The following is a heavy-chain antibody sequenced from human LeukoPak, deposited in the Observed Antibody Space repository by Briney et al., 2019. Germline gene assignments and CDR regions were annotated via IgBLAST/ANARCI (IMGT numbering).Heavy chain of an antibody. CDR1: GFTFSSYA. CDR3: AKDRLKGDLYYFDY. Sequence: PGGSLRLSCAASGFTFSSYAMHWVRQAPGKGLEWVAVISYDGSNKYYADSVKGRFTISRDNSKNTLYLQMNSLRAEDTAVYYCAKDRLKGDLYYFDYWGQGTLVTVSS. CDR2: ISYDGSNK. D-gene: IGHD3-10*01. V-gene: IGHV3-30*04. J-gene: IGHJ4*02.